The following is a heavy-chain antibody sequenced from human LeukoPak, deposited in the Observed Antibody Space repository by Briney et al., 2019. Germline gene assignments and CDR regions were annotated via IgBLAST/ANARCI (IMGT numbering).Heavy chain of an antibody. CDR1: GFTLTSDS. Sequence: GGSLRLSCAASGFTLTSDSMNWVRQAPGKGLEWISYISSGATTTYYADSVKGRFTISRDNAKNTLYLQMNSLRAEDTAVYYCVRGGVGYWGQGTLVTVSS. V-gene: IGHV3-48*04. CDR3: VRGGVGY. CDR2: ISSGATTT. J-gene: IGHJ4*02. D-gene: IGHD3-16*01.